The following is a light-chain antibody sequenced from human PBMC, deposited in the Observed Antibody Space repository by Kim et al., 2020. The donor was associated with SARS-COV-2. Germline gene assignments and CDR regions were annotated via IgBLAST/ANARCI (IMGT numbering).Light chain of an antibody. J-gene: IGLJ3*02. V-gene: IGLV2-8*01. CDR3: SVYPGSNNLGV. Sequence: QSALTQPPSGSGSPGQSVIISCTGTRSDVGGYNYVSWYQHHTGKAPKLMIYDVSKRPSGVPDSFSGSKSGHTASLTVSGLQAEDEADYYCSVYPGSNNLGVFGGGTKLTAL. CDR1: RSDVGGYNY. CDR2: DVS.